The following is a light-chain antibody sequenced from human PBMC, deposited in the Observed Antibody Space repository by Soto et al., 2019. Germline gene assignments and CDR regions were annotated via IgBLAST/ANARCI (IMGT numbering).Light chain of an antibody. J-gene: IGLJ3*02. CDR2: ANN. CDR3: QSYDNSLNVV. V-gene: IGLV1-40*01. Sequence: QSVLTQPPSVSGAPGQTVTISCTGSNSNIGGGSDVHWYQQLPGTATKLLIYANNNRPSGVPDRFSGSKSGTSASLAITGLQAEDEADYYCQSYDNSLNVVFGGGTKLTVL. CDR1: NSNIGGGSD.